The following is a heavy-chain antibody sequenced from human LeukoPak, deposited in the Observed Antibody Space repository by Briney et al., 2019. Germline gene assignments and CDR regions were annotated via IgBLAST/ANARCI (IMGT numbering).Heavy chain of an antibody. V-gene: IGHV1-69*13. CDR3: AGISGSYPR. J-gene: IGHJ4*02. CDR2: IIPIFGTA. D-gene: IGHD1-26*01. Sequence: ASVKVSCKASGYTFTSYGISWVRQAPGQGLEWMGGIIPIFGTANYAQKFQGRVTITADESTSTAYMELSSLRSEDTAVYYCAGISGSYPRWGQGTLVTVSS. CDR1: GYTFTSYG.